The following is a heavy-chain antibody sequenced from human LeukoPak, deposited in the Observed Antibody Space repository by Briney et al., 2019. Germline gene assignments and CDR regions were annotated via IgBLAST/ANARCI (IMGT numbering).Heavy chain of an antibody. Sequence: ASVKVSCMASGYTFTDHYMHWVRQAPGQGLEWVGWINPNSGGTNYAQKFQGRVTMTRDTSINTAYMEVSRLRSDDTAVYYCASIGGTSLEYWGQGTLVTVSS. D-gene: IGHD4-23*01. V-gene: IGHV1-2*02. J-gene: IGHJ4*02. CDR2: INPNSGGT. CDR1: GYTFTDHY. CDR3: ASIGGTSLEY.